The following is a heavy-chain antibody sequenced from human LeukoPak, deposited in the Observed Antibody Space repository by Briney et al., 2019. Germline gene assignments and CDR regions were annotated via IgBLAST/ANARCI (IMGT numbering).Heavy chain of an antibody. V-gene: IGHV1-8*03. Sequence: ASVKVSCKASGYTFTSYDINWVRQATGQGLEWMGWMNPNSGNTGYAQKFQGRVTITRNTSMSTAYMAMSRLRSDDTAVFYCARGSRYHDWLSPLDSWGQGTLVTVSS. J-gene: IGHJ4*02. D-gene: IGHD3-9*01. CDR3: ARGSRYHDWLSPLDS. CDR1: GYTFTSYD. CDR2: MNPNSGNT.